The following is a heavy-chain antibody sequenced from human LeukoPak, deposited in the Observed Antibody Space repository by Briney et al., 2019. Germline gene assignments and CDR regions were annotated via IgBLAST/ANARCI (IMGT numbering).Heavy chain of an antibody. CDR2: IYYSGST. J-gene: IGHJ4*02. Sequence: PSETLSLTCTVSGGSISSYYWSWIRQPPGKGLEWIGYIYYSGSTNYNPSLKSRVTISVDTSKNQFSLKLSSVTAADTAVYYCARVRITMVRGVIIRAGLMFDYWGQGTLVTVSS. D-gene: IGHD3-10*01. V-gene: IGHV4-59*01. CDR1: GGSISSYY. CDR3: ARVRITMVRGVIIRAGLMFDY.